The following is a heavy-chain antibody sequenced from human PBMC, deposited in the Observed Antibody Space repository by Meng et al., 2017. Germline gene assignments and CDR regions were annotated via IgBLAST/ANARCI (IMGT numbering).Heavy chain of an antibody. Sequence: HVQLCQSGFELKEPGASVKVSCKASGYTFTSYAMNWVRQAPGQGLEWMGWINTNTGNPTYAQGFTGRFVFSLDTSVSTAYLQISSLKAEDTAVYYCARLVAGTFGQLFDPWGQGTLVTVSS. J-gene: IGHJ5*02. CDR1: GYTFTSYA. V-gene: IGHV7-4-1*02. CDR2: INTNTGNP. CDR3: ARLVAGTFGQLFDP. D-gene: IGHD2-15*01.